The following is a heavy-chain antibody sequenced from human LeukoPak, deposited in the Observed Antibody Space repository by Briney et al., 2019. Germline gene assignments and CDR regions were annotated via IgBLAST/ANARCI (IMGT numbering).Heavy chain of an antibody. J-gene: IGHJ4*02. CDR2: INPNSGGT. V-gene: IGHV1-2*02. D-gene: IGHD3-10*01. CDR3: ARVFRTMVRGVIIPHFGY. CDR1: GYTFTGYY. Sequence: ASVKVSCKASGYTFTGYYMHWVRQAPGQGLEWMGGINPNSGGTNYAQKFQGRVTMTRDTSISTAYMELSRLRSDDTAVYYCARVFRTMVRGVIIPHFGYWGQGTLVTVSS.